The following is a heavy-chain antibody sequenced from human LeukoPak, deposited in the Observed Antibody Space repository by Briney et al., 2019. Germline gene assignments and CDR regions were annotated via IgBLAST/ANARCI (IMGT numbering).Heavy chain of an antibody. CDR1: GFIFSSYG. Sequence: GGSLRLPCAASGFIFSSYGMHWVRQAPGKGLEWVAFIRYDGSKKYYADSVKGRFTISRDNAKNSLYLQMNSLRAEDTAVYYCAELGITMIGGVWGKGTTVTISS. J-gene: IGHJ6*04. CDR3: AELGITMIGGV. CDR2: IRYDGSKK. V-gene: IGHV3-30*02. D-gene: IGHD3-10*02.